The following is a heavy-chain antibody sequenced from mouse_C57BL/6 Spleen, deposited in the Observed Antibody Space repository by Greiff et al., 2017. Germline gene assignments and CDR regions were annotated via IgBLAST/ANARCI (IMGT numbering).Heavy chain of an antibody. Sequence: QVQLKESGAELARPGASVKLSCKASGYTFTSYGISWVKQRTGQGLEWIGEIYPRSGNTYYNEKFKGKATLTADKSSSTAYMELRSLTSEDSAVYFCARGGDSSGPFAYWGQGTLVTVSA. V-gene: IGHV1-81*01. CDR3: ARGGDSSGPFAY. CDR1: GYTFTSYG. D-gene: IGHD3-2*02. J-gene: IGHJ3*01. CDR2: IYPRSGNT.